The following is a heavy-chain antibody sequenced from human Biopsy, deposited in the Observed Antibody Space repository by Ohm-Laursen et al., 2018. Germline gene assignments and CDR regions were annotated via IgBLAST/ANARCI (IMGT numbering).Heavy chain of an antibody. CDR2: IYPNSGDT. J-gene: IGHJ4*02. D-gene: IGHD3-3*01. CDR3: ARDLLEWSLPS. V-gene: IGHV1-2*02. Sequence: ASVKVSCKASGDAFLGYYLHWVRQAPGQGLEWMGSIYPNSGDTNFAQKFQGRVSMTRDTSVSTAYLELSSLRSDDTAIYYCARDLLEWSLPSWGQGTLVTVSS. CDR1: GDAFLGYY.